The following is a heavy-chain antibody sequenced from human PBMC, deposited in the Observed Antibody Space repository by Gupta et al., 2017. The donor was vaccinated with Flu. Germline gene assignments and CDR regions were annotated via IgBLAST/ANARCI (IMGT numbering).Heavy chain of an antibody. CDR1: GDTFSSYA. D-gene: IGHD3-10*01. Sequence: QVQLVQSGAEVKTPGSSVKVSCKASGDTFSSYAIVWVRQAPGQGLEWMGGIIPLFGTANYPQKFQDRVTITADESTSTAYMELSSLRSEDTALYYCATGLRGGSFDYWGQGTLVTVSS. CDR3: ATGLRGGSFDY. J-gene: IGHJ4*02. V-gene: IGHV1-69*01. CDR2: IIPLFGTA.